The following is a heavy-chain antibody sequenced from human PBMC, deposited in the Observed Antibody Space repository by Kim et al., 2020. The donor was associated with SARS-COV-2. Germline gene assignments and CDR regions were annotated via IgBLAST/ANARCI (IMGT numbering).Heavy chain of an antibody. D-gene: IGHD3-3*01. CDR3: ARGYARFLEWLLFNPPDY. J-gene: IGHJ4*02. Sequence: KGRFTISRDNSKNTLYLQMNSLRAEDTAVYYCARGYARFLEWLLFNPPDYWGQGTLVTVSS. V-gene: IGHV3-30*01.